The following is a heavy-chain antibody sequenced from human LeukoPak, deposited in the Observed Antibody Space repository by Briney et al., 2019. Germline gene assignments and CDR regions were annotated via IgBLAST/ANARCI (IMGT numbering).Heavy chain of an antibody. V-gene: IGHV4-31*03. CDR3: ARGMTYYYDSSGYYSPFDY. J-gene: IGHJ4*02. CDR2: IYYSGST. Sequence: SQTLSLTCTVSGGSISSGGYYWSWIRQHPGKGLEWIGYIYYSGSTYYNPSLKSRVTISVDTSKHQFSLKLSSVTAADTAVYYCARGMTYYYDSSGYYSPFDYWGQGTLVTVSS. CDR1: GGSISSGGYY. D-gene: IGHD3-22*01.